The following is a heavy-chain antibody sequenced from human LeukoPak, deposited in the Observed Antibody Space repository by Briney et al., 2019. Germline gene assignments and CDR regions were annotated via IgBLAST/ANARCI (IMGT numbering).Heavy chain of an antibody. J-gene: IGHJ4*02. CDR3: ARGFGYYDSSGSQTSDY. CDR2: ISYDGSNK. CDR1: GFTFSSYA. D-gene: IGHD3-22*01. V-gene: IGHV3-30-3*01. Sequence: PGGSLRLSCAASGFTFSSYAMHWVRQAPGKGLEWVAVISYDGSNKYYADSVKGRFTISRDNSKNTLYLQMNSLRAEDTAVYYCARGFGYYDSSGSQTSDYWGQGTLVTVSS.